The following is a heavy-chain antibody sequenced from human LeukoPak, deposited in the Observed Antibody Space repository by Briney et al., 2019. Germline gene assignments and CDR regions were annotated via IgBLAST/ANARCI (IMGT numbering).Heavy chain of an antibody. V-gene: IGHV3-74*01. CDR3: ARGGPYYYDRSGYVNY. Sequence: GGSPRLSCVASGFTFSGYWMHWARQAPGKGLVWVSRTNSDGSSTSYADSVKGRFTISRDNAKNTLYLQMNSLRGEDTAVYYCARGGPYYYDRSGYVNYWGQGALVTVSS. CDR1: GFTFSGYW. D-gene: IGHD3-22*01. CDR2: TNSDGSST. J-gene: IGHJ4*02.